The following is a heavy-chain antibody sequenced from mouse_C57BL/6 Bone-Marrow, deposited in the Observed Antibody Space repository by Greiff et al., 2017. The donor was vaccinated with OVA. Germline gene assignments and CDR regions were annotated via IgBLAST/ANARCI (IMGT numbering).Heavy chain of an antibody. CDR3: ARYLIIDV. CDR2: IDPSDSYT. V-gene: IGHV1-50*01. CDR1: GYTFTSYW. J-gene: IGHJ1*03. D-gene: IGHD1-1*01. Sequence: QVQLQQPGAELVKPGASVKLSCKASGYTFTSYWMQWVKQRPGQGLEWIGEIDPSDSYTNYNQKFKGKATLTVDTTSSTAYMQLSSLTSEDSAVYYCARYLIIDVWGTGTTVTVSS.